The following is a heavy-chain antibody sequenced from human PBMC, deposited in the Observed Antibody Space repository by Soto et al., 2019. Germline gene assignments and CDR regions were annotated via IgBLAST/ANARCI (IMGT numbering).Heavy chain of an antibody. D-gene: IGHD3-10*01. CDR1: GYTFSSYD. CDR2: MNPSSGHA. V-gene: IGHV1-8*01. Sequence: QVQLVQSGAEVKKPGASVKVSCKASGYTFSSYDINWVRQATGQGLEWMGWMNPSSGHAGYAQKFQGRVTMTRDPAISTAYMELSSLKSEDTAVYFCARGRGVNRVRGWCQGTLVTVSS. CDR3: ARGRGVNRVRG. J-gene: IGHJ4*02.